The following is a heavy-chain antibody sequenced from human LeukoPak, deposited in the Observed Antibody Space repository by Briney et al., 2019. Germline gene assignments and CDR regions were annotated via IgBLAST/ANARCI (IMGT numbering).Heavy chain of an antibody. CDR2: IDWDDDK. CDR1: GFSLSTSGMC. D-gene: IGHD1-26*01. V-gene: IGHV2-70*11. Sequence: SGPALVKPTQTLTLTCTFSGFSLSTSGMCVSWIRQPPGKALEWLARIDWDDDKYYSTSLKTRLTISKDTSKNQVVLTMTNMDPVDTATYYCVRSYGSYDAFDIWGQGTMVTVSS. CDR3: VRSYGSYDAFDI. J-gene: IGHJ3*02.